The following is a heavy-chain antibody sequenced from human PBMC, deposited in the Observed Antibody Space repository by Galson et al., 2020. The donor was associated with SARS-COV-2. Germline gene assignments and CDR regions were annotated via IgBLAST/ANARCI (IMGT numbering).Heavy chain of an antibody. V-gene: IGHV4-39*01. CDR2: IYYSGST. D-gene: IGHD3-22*01. CDR1: GGSISSSSYY. J-gene: IGHJ5*02. CDR3: ARQVTMIVVVIRGGWFDP. Sequence: ETSETLSLTCTVSGGSISSSSYYWGWIRQPPGKGLEWIGSIYYSGSTYYNPSLKSRVTISVDTSKNQFSRKLSSVTAADTAVYYCARQVTMIVVVIRGGWFDPWGQGTLVTVSS.